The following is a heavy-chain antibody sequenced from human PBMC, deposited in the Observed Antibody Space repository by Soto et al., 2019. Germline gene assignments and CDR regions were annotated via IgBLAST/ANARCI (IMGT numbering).Heavy chain of an antibody. D-gene: IGHD3-10*01. V-gene: IGHV1-69*08. Sequence: QVQLVQSGAEVKKPGSSVKVSCKASGGTFSSYTISWVRQAPGQGLEWMGRIIPILGIANYAQKFQGRVTIPADKSTSTAYMELSSLRSEDTAVYYCVREEYYYGSGAFFDYWGQGTLVTVSS. CDR2: IIPILGIA. J-gene: IGHJ4*02. CDR1: GGTFSSYT. CDR3: VREEYYYGSGAFFDY.